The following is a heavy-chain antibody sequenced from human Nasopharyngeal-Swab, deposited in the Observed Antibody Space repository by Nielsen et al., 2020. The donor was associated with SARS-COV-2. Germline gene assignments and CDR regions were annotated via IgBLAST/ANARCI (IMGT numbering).Heavy chain of an antibody. CDR1: GFTFSSYG. Sequence: EGSLRLSCAASGFTFSSYGMHWVRQAPGKGLEWVAVISYDGSNKYYADSVKGRFTISRDNSKNTLYLQMNSLRAEDTAVYYCAKDHRGSYRGTEYFQHWGQGTPVTVSS. CDR2: ISYDGSNK. D-gene: IGHD1-26*01. V-gene: IGHV3-30*18. J-gene: IGHJ1*01. CDR3: AKDHRGSYRGTEYFQH.